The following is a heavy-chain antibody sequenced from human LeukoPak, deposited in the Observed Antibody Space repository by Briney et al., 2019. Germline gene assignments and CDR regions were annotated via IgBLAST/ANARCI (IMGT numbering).Heavy chain of an antibody. CDR3: ARDTGTIPGAIWGNWFDP. CDR1: GGSMNSETHY. CDR2: VYNTGSA. V-gene: IGHV4-61*02. Sequence: PSETLSLTCTVSGGSMNSETHYWSWIRQPAGQGLEWLGRVYNTGSAHYNPSLKRRVTISVDTSKNQFSLNLRSATAADTAVYFCARDTGTIPGAIWGNWFDPWGQGILVTVSS. J-gene: IGHJ5*02. D-gene: IGHD4-17*01.